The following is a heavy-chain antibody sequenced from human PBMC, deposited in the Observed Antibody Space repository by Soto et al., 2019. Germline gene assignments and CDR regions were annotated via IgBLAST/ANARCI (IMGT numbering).Heavy chain of an antibody. D-gene: IGHD3-10*01. V-gene: IGHV4-30-2*01. CDR3: ARGGGFDSFDY. CDR1: GASITYGAYS. CDR2: INHLETT. Sequence: PSETLSLTCTVSGASITYGAYSWSWIRQTPGKGLEWIGYINHLETTFYNPSFESRLTLSIDRTKNQFSLNLKSMSAADRAVYFCARGGGFDSFDYWCQGILVTVSS. J-gene: IGHJ4*02.